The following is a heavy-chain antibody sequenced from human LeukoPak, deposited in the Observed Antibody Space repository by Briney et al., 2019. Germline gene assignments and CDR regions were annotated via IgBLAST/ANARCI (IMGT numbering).Heavy chain of an antibody. CDR1: GFTVSSNY. CDR2: IYSGGST. D-gene: IGHD4-11*01. CDR3: ARDRTGQQLISRKEYYYMDV. V-gene: IGHV3-66*01. J-gene: IGHJ6*03. Sequence: GGSLRLSCAASGFTVSSNYMRWVRQAPGKGLEWVSIIYSGGSTYYADSVKGRFTISRDNSKNTLYLQMNSLTAEDTAVYYCARDRTGQQLISRKEYYYMDVWGKGTTVTISS.